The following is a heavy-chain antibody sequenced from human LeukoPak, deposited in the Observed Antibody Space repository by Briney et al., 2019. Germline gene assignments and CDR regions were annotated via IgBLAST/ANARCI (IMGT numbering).Heavy chain of an antibody. J-gene: IGHJ4*02. CDR3: AREGSYDSSGPKTDY. V-gene: IGHV3-7*01. D-gene: IGHD3-22*01. CDR2: IKQDGSEE. Sequence: PGGSLRLSCAASGFTFSSHWMSWVRQAPGKGLEWVANIKQDGSEEYYVDSVKGRFTISRDNAKNSLYLQMNSLRAEDTAVYYCAREGSYDSSGPKTDYWGQGTLVTVSS. CDR1: GFTFSSHW.